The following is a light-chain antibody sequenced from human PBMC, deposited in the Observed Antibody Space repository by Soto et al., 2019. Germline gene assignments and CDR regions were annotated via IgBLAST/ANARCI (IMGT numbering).Light chain of an antibody. J-gene: IGKJ2*01. CDR1: ERIGSW. CDR2: GAS. V-gene: IGKV1-12*01. Sequence: DVQMTQTPSSVSASVGDRVTITCRASERIGSWLDWYQQKPGKAPKLLIYGASNLQGEVLSMFSGSGSETDFARTISSLQLEDFATYYFQQTYSVLHTFGQGTKVEIK. CDR3: QQTYSVLHT.